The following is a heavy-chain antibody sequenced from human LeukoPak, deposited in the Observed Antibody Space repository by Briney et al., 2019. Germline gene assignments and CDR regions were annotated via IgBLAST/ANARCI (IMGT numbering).Heavy chain of an antibody. CDR3: ARSARWCFLVPAAIPAYFDY. J-gene: IGHJ4*02. Sequence: SETLSLTCAVSGYSISSGYYWGWIRQPPGKGLEWIGSIYHSGSTYYNPSLKSRVTISVDTSKNQFSLKLSSVTAADTAVYYCARSARWCFLVPAAIPAYFDYWGQGTLVTVSS. CDR2: IYHSGST. V-gene: IGHV4-38-2*01. D-gene: IGHD2-2*01. CDR1: GYSISSGYY.